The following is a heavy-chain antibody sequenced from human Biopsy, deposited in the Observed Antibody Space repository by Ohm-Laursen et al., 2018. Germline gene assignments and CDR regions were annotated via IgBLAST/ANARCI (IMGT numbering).Heavy chain of an antibody. CDR1: GFSVSSYD. CDR2: ISETSSHI. CDR3: VKATDGKRYGMDV. Sequence: SLRLSCAASGFSVSSYDMNWVRQAPGKGLEWISYISETSSHIYDADSVRGRFTVARDIAKNSLYLQLNSLRVEDTAVYYCVKATDGKRYGMDVWGQGTTVTVSS. J-gene: IGHJ6*02. D-gene: IGHD5-24*01. V-gene: IGHV3-21*04.